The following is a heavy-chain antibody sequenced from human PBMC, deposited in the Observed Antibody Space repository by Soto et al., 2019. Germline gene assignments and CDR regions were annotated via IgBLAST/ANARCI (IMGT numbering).Heavy chain of an antibody. CDR1: GGSFSSYI. D-gene: IGHD5-18*01. CDR2: INAGNGNT. J-gene: IGHJ4*02. V-gene: IGHV1-3*01. Sequence: ASVKVSCKASGGSFSSYIVSWVRQAPGQRLEWMGWINAGNGNTKYSQKFQGRVTITRDTSASTAYMELSSLRSEDTAVYYCARDPGYSYGYNWGQGTLVTVSS. CDR3: ARDPGYSYGYN.